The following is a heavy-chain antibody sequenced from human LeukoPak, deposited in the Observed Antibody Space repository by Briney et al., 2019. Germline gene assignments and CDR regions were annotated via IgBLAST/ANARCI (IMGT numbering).Heavy chain of an antibody. Sequence: ASVKVSCKVSGYTLTELSMHWVRQAPGKGLEWMGGFDPEDDETIYAQKFQGRVTMTEDTSTDTAYMELSSLRSEDTAVYYCATDISLSSGYVYWGQGTLVTVSS. J-gene: IGHJ4*02. CDR3: ATDISLSSGYVY. D-gene: IGHD3-22*01. V-gene: IGHV1-24*01. CDR2: FDPEDDET. CDR1: GYTLTELS.